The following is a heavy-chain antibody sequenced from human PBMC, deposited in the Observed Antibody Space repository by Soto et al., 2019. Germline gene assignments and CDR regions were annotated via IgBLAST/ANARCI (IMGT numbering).Heavy chain of an antibody. CDR2: INPSGGST. CDR3: ARDSRPSFFDY. Sequence: ASVKVSCKASGYTFTSYYMHWVRQAPGQGLEWMGRINPSGGSTNYAQKFQGRVTMTRDTSTSTAYMELRSLSSDDTAVYYCARDSRPSFFDYWGQGTLVTVSS. J-gene: IGHJ4*02. CDR1: GYTFTSYY. V-gene: IGHV1-46*01. D-gene: IGHD3-16*01.